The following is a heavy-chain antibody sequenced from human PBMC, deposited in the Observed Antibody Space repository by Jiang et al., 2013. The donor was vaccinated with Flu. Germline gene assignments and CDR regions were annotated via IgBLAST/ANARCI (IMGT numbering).Heavy chain of an antibody. CDR3: AKDFRSFFDY. V-gene: IGHV3-30*02. Sequence: MHWVRQAPGKGLEWVAFIRYDGSNKYYADSVKGRFTISRDNSKNTLYLQMNSLRAEDTAVYYCAKDFRSFFDYWGQGTLVTVSS. CDR2: IRYDGSNK. J-gene: IGHJ4*02.